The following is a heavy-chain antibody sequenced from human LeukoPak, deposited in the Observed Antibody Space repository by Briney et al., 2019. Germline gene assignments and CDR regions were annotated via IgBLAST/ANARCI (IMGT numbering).Heavy chain of an antibody. CDR2: IYYSGST. J-gene: IGHJ4*02. D-gene: IGHD3-16*01. Sequence: PSETLSLTCAVYGGSFSGYYWSWIRQHPGKGLEWIGYIYYSGSTYYNPSLKSRVTISVDTSKNQFSLKLSSVTAADTAVYYCARTPGRYDYVWGYGYFDYWGQGTLVTVSS. CDR3: ARTPGRYDYVWGYGYFDY. V-gene: IGHV4-31*11. CDR1: GGSFSGYY.